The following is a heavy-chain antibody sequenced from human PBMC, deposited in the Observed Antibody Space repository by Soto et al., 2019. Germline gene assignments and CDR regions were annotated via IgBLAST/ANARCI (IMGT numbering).Heavy chain of an antibody. Sequence: PGGSLRLSCVAPGIPVSSNYMTWVRQAPGKGLEWVSVLHSGGDTYYANSVKGRVTMTTDTSTSTAYMELRSLRSDDTAVYYCARDTYYYDSSGRPVSFPLYGMDVWGQGTTVTVSS. CDR3: ARDTYYYDSSGRPVSFPLYGMDV. CDR2: LHSGGDT. D-gene: IGHD3-22*01. V-gene: IGHV3-53*05. J-gene: IGHJ6*02. CDR1: GIPVSSNY.